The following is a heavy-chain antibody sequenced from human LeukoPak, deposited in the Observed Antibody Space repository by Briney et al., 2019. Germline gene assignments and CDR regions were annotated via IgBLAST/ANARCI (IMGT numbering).Heavy chain of an antibody. D-gene: IGHD4-17*01. Sequence: SETLSLTCTVSGGSISSGSYYWSWIRQPAGKGLEWIGRIYTSGSTNYNPSLKSRVTISVDTSKNQFSLKLSSVTAADTAVYYCAREDDYVDYFDYWGQGTLVTVSS. V-gene: IGHV4-61*02. J-gene: IGHJ4*02. CDR2: IYTSGST. CDR1: GGSISSGSYY. CDR3: AREDDYVDYFDY.